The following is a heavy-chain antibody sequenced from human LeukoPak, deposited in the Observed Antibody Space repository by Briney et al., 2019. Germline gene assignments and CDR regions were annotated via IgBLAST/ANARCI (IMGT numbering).Heavy chain of an antibody. D-gene: IGHD6-19*01. CDR3: ASIKYSSGWYPFHFDY. CDR1: GGSFSGYY. V-gene: IGHV4-34*01. CDR2: INHSGST. J-gene: IGHJ4*02. Sequence: PSETLSLTCAVYGGSFSGYYWSWIRQPPGKGLEWIGEINHSGSTNYNPSLKSRVTISVDTSKNQFSLKLSSVTAADTAVYYCASIKYSSGWYPFHFDYWGQGTLVTVSS.